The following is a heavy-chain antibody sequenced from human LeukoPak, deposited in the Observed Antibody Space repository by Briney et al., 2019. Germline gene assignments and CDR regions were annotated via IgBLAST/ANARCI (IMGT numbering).Heavy chain of an antibody. Sequence: GGSLRLSCAASGFTFSSYAMHWVRQAPGKGLEWVAVISYDGSNKYYADSVKGRFTISRDNSKNTLYLQMNSLRAEDTAVYYCARDGDYYDSSGQIGLHYWGQGTLVTVSS. D-gene: IGHD3-22*01. V-gene: IGHV3-30-3*01. CDR1: GFTFSSYA. CDR3: ARDGDYYDSSGQIGLHY. J-gene: IGHJ4*02. CDR2: ISYDGSNK.